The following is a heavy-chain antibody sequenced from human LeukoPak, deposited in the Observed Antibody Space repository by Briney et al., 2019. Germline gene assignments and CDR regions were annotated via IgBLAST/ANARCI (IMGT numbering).Heavy chain of an antibody. CDR3: ATHSVGVLPIATFNY. CDR1: GFTFSSYG. CDR2: ISGSGGST. D-gene: IGHD2-2*01. J-gene: IGHJ4*02. Sequence: PGGSLRLSCAASGFTFSSYGMSWVRQAPGKGLEWVSAISGSGGSTYYADSVKGRFTISRDNSKNTLYLQMNNLRAEDTAVYYCATHSVGVLPIATFNYWGQGTLVTVSS. V-gene: IGHV3-23*01.